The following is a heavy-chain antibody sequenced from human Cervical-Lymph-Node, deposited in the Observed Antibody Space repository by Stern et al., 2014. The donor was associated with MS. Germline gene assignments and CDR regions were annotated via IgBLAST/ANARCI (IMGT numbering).Heavy chain of an antibody. J-gene: IGHJ4*02. CDR1: GGSVSSGSYY. CDR2: IYYSGST. Sequence: VQLQESGPGLVKPSETLSLTCTVSGGSVSSGSYYWSWIRQPPGKGLEWIGYIYYSGSTNYNPSLKSRVTISVDTSKNQFSLKLSSVTAADTAVYYCARAYGGDYYDSSGYYQDWGQGTLVTVSS. CDR3: ARAYGGDYYDSSGYYQD. D-gene: IGHD3-22*01. V-gene: IGHV4-61*01.